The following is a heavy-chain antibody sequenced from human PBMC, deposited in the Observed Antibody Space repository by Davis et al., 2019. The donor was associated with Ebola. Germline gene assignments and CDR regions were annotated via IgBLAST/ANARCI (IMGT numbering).Heavy chain of an antibody. Sequence: AASVKVSCKASGYTFTSYGISWVRQAPGQGLEWMGWISAYNGNTNYAQKLQGRVTTTTDTSTSTAYMELRSLRSEDTAVYYCAGEMATIFGDFWGQGTLVTVSS. D-gene: IGHD5-24*01. CDR2: ISAYNGNT. CDR1: GYTFTSYG. CDR3: AGEMATIFGDF. V-gene: IGHV1-18*01. J-gene: IGHJ4*02.